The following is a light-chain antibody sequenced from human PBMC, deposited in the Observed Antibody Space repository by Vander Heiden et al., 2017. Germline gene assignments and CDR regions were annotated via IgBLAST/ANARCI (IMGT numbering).Light chain of an antibody. CDR1: SSNIGYNS. J-gene: IGLJ2*01. CDR2: ADN. V-gene: IGLV1-51*01. CDR3: ATWDSSLSVVV. Sequence: SVLTQLPSVSAAPGQWVSMSCSGSSSNIGYNSVSWYQHLPGTAPKLLIYADNKRPSGIPDRFSGSKSGTSATLGITGLQTGDEADYYCATWDSSLSVVVFGGGTKLTVL.